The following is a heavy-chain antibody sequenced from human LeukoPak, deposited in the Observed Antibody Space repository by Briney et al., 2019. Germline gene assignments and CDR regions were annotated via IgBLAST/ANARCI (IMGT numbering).Heavy chain of an antibody. CDR3: ARDITIFGVAPQNWFDP. D-gene: IGHD3-3*01. V-gene: IGHV4-4*07. J-gene: IGHJ5*02. CDR1: GGSISSYY. Sequence: SETLSLTCTVSGGSISSYYWGWIRQPAGKGLEWIGRIYTSGSTNYNPSLKSRVTMSVDTSKNQFSLKLSSVTAADTAVYYCARDITIFGVAPQNWFDPWGQGTLVTVSS. CDR2: IYTSGST.